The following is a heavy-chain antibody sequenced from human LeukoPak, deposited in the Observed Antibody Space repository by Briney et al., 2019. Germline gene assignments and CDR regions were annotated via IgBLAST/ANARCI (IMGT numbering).Heavy chain of an antibody. CDR3: AKVSSIVVVPAARFDP. CDR1: GFTFSSYG. D-gene: IGHD2-2*01. CDR2: ISYDGSNK. Sequence: GGSLRLSCAASGFTFSSYGMHWVRQAPGKGLEWVAVISYDGSNKYYADSVKGRFTISRDNSKNTLYLQMNSLRGEDTAVYYCAKVSSIVVVPAARFDPWGQGTLVTVSS. V-gene: IGHV3-30*18. J-gene: IGHJ5*02.